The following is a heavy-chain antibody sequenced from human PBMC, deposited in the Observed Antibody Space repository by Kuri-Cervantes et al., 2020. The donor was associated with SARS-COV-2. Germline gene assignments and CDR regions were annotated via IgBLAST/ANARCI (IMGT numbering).Heavy chain of an antibody. CDR2: ISHSGST. CDR3: ARRSPQSYYYGMDV. V-gene: IGHV4-34*01. Sequence: GSLRLSCAVYGGSFSGYYWSWIRQPPGKGLEWIGEISHSGSTNYNPSLKSRVTISVDTSKNQFSLNLTSVTGADSAVFYCARRSPQSYYYGMDVWGQGTTVTVSS. J-gene: IGHJ6*02. CDR1: GGSFSGYY.